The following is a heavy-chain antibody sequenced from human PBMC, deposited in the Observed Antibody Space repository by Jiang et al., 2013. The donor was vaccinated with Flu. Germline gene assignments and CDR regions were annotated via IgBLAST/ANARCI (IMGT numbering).Heavy chain of an antibody. CDR3: AHLRFLELFDY. CDR2: LYWDDDK. Sequence: KPTQTLTLTCTFSGFSLTTSGVGVGWIRQPPGKALEWLAFLYWDDDKRYSPSLKSRLTITKDTSKNQVVLTMTNMDPVDTATYYCAHLRFLELFDYWGQGTLVTVSS. CDR1: GFSLTTSGVG. V-gene: IGHV2-5*02. D-gene: IGHD3-3*01. J-gene: IGHJ4*02.